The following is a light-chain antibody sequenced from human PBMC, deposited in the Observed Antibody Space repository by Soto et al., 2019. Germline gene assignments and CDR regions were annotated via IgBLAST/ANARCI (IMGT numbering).Light chain of an antibody. V-gene: IGKV3-20*01. J-gene: IGKJ5*01. CDR1: QYINTR. CDR2: GAS. Sequence: EIVLTQSPATLSLFPGDRVTLSCRASQYINTRLAWYQHRPGQAPRLLIYGASSRATGIPDRFSGSGSGTDFTLTISRLEAEDFAVYYCQHSTFGQGTRVEI. CDR3: QHST.